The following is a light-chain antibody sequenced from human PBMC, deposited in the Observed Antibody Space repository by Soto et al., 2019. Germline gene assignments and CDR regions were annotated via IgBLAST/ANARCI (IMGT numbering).Light chain of an antibody. J-gene: IGKJ1*01. V-gene: IGKV4-1*01. CDR2: WAS. CDR1: QSVLYSPNNKNY. CDR3: QQYINAPQT. Sequence: DIVMTQSPDSLAVSLGERDTINCKSSQSVLYSPNNKNYLAWYQQKPGQPPKLLVYWASTRESGVPDRFSGSGSETDFTLTINSLQAEDVAVYYCQQYINAPQTFGQGTKVEIK.